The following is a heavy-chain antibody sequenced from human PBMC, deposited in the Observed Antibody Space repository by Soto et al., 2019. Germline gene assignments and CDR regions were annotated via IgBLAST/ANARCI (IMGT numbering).Heavy chain of an antibody. Sequence: SETLSLTCTVSGGSISSSSYYWGWIRQPPGKGLEWIGSIYYSGSTYYNPSLKSRVTISVDTSKNQFSLKLSSVTAADTAVYYCARRRANSRVYYYGMDVWGQGTPVTVSS. V-gene: IGHV4-39*01. CDR2: IYYSGST. CDR1: GGSISSSSYY. CDR3: ARRRANSRVYYYGMDV. D-gene: IGHD1-7*01. J-gene: IGHJ6*02.